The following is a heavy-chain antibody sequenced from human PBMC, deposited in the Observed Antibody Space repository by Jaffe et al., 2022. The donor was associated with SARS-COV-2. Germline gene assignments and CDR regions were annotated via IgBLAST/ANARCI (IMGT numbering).Heavy chain of an antibody. CDR3: ARGEYCSGITCSSYWSFDL. CDR1: GYTFTNYV. D-gene: IGHD2-15*01. CDR2: INAGNGNT. J-gene: IGHJ2*01. Sequence: QAQLVQSGAEVKKPGASVKVSCKASGYTFTNYVMHWVRQAPGQRLEWMGWINAGNGNTKYSQNFQGRVTITRDTTATTAYMELSSLRSEDTAVYFCARGEYCSGITCSSYWSFDLWGRGTLVSVSS. V-gene: IGHV1-3*01.